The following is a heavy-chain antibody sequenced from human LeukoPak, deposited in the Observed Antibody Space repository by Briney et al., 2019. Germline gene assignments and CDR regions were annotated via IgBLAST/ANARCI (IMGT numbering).Heavy chain of an antibody. CDR3: ARAYGVAVVPDAFDI. CDR2: ISSSSSYI. D-gene: IGHD6-19*01. CDR1: GFTFSSYS. Sequence: GGSLRLSCAASGFTFSSYSMNWVRQAPGKGLEWVSSISSSSSYIYYADSVKGRFTISRDNAKNSLYLQMNSLRAEDTAVYHCARAYGVAVVPDAFDIWGQGTMVTVSS. V-gene: IGHV3-21*01. J-gene: IGHJ3*02.